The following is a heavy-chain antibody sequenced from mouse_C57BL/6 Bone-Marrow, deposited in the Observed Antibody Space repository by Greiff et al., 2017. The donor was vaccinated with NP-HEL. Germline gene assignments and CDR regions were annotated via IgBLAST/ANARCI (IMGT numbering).Heavy chain of an antibody. CDR1: GFTFSSYG. V-gene: IGHV5-6*01. CDR3: ARPALYYGSQLRYFDV. CDR2: ISSGGSYT. D-gene: IGHD1-1*01. Sequence: EVKLMESGGDLVKPGGSLKLSCAASGFTFSSYGMSWVRQTPDKRLEWVATISSGGSYTYYPDSVKGRFTISRDNAKNTLYLQMSSLKSEDTAMYYCARPALYYGSQLRYFDVWGTGTTVTVSS. J-gene: IGHJ1*03.